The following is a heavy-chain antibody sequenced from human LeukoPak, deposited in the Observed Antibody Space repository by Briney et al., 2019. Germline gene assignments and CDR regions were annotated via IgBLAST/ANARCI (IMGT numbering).Heavy chain of an antibody. CDR2: ISNSGSTI. D-gene: IGHD2-2*02. CDR3: ARGSNYCSSISCHMND. Sequence: GGSLRLSCAASGFTFSSYEMNWVRQAPGKGLEWVSYISNSGSTIYYTDSVKGRFTISRDNAKNSLYLQMNSLRAEDTAVYYCARGSNYCSSISCHMNDWGQGTLVTVSS. J-gene: IGHJ4*02. V-gene: IGHV3-48*03. CDR1: GFTFSSYE.